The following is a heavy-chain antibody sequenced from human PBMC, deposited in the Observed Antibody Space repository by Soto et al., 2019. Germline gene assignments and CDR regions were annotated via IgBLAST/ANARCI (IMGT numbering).Heavy chain of an antibody. D-gene: IGHD3-10*01. CDR1: GGSFSGYY. V-gene: IGHV4-34*01. CDR3: ARVRGTMVRGSYYGMDV. Sequence: ETLSLTCAVYGGSFSGYYWSWIRQPPGKGLEWIGEINHSGSTNYNPSLKSRVTISVDTSKNQFSLKLSSVTAADTAVYYCARVRGTMVRGSYYGMDVWGQGTTV. CDR2: INHSGST. J-gene: IGHJ6*02.